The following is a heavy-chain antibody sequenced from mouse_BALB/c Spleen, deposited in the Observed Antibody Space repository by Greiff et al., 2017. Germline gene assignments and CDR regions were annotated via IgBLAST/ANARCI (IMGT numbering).Heavy chain of an antibody. CDR3: ARRDGYYPYYAMDY. J-gene: IGHJ4*01. V-gene: IGHV5-6*01. Sequence: EVQLVESGGDLVKPGGSLKLSCAASGFTFSSYGMSWVRQTPDKRLEWVATISSGGSYTYYPDSVKGRFTISRDNAKNTLYLQMSSLKSEDTAMYYCARRDGYYPYYAMDYWGQGTSVTVSS. CDR2: ISSGGSYT. CDR1: GFTFSSYG. D-gene: IGHD2-3*01.